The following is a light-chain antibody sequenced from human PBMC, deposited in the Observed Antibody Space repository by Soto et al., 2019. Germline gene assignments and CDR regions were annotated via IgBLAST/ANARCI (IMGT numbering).Light chain of an antibody. CDR1: QSVTSN. CDR2: GVS. J-gene: IGKJ4*01. CDR3: QQRSNWPLLT. V-gene: IGKV3-15*01. Sequence: EIVMTQSPATLSVSPGERATLSCRASQSVTSNLAWYQQKPGQAPRLLMYGVSTRATGIPARFSGSGSATDVTLTISSLEPEDFAVYYCQQRSNWPLLTFGGGTKVDIK.